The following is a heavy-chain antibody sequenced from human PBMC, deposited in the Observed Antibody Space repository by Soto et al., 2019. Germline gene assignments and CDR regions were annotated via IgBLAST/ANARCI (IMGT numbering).Heavy chain of an antibody. CDR2: IYYSGST. CDR3: ARADIVELPTVYYYYYGMDV. Sequence: SETLSLTCTVSGGSVSSGSYYWSWIRQPPGKGLEWIGYIYYSGSTNYNPSLKSRVTISVDTSKNQFSLKLSSVTAADTAVYYCARADIVELPTVYYYYYGMDVWGQGTTVTVSS. J-gene: IGHJ6*02. D-gene: IGHD4-17*01. CDR1: GGSVSSGSYY. V-gene: IGHV4-61*01.